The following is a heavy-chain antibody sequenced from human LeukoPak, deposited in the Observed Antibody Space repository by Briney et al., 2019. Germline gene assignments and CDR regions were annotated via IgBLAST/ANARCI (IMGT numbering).Heavy chain of an antibody. CDR3: AYVAVASKMVRDYYYGMDV. J-gene: IGHJ6*02. Sequence: GGSLRLSCAASGFTFSSYAMSWVRQAPGKGLEWVSAISGSGGSTYYADSVKGRFTISRDNSKNTLYLQMNSLRAEDTAVYYCAYVAVASKMVRDYYYGMDVWGQGTTVTVSS. V-gene: IGHV3-23*01. CDR1: GFTFSSYA. CDR2: ISGSGGST. D-gene: IGHD6-19*01.